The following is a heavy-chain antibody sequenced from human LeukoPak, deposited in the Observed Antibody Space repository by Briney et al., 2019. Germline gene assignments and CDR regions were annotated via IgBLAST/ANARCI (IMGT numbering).Heavy chain of an antibody. Sequence: ASVKVSCKASGYTFTGYYMHWVRQAPGQGLEWMGWINPNSGGTNYAQKFQGRVTMTRDTSISTAYLDLSRLRSDDTAVYYCARDLSYRPPGKKNWGPFDYWGQGTLVTVSS. CDR2: INPNSGGT. D-gene: IGHD7-27*01. J-gene: IGHJ4*02. CDR3: ARDLSYRPPGKKNWGPFDY. CDR1: GYTFTGYY. V-gene: IGHV1-2*02.